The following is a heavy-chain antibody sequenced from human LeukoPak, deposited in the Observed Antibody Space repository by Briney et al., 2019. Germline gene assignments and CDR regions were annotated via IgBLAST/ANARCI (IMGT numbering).Heavy chain of an antibody. CDR1: AYSISSGYY. D-gene: IGHD3-9*01. CDR2: IYHSGST. V-gene: IGHV4-38-2*02. Sequence: SETLSLTCTVSAYSISSGYYWGWIRQPPGKGLEWIGSIYHSGSTYYNPSLKSRVTISVDTSKNQFSLKLSSVTAADTAVYYCARDLYLTSYYPTYFDYWGQGTLVTVSS. CDR3: ARDLYLTSYYPTYFDY. J-gene: IGHJ4*02.